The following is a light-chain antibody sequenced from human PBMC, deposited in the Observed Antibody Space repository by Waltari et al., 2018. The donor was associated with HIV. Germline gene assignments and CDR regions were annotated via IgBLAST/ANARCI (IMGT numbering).Light chain of an antibody. J-gene: IGLJ3*02. CDR2: LNSDGSH. CDR1: SEHSNFA. CDR3: QTWGMGIVV. Sequence: QIILTQSPSASASPGASVKLTCTLSSEHSNFAIAWLQQQPGKGPRYLMKLNSDGSHTKGAGIPDRFSCSSSGAERYLSISSLHSDDEADYYCQTWGMGIVVFGGGTKLTVL. V-gene: IGLV4-69*01.